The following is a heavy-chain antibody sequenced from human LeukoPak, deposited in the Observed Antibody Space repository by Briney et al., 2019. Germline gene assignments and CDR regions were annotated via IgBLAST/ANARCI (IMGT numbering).Heavy chain of an antibody. CDR3: ARGPPWYFDWFPNAYYYYGMDV. D-gene: IGHD3-9*01. CDR1: GYTFTSYG. CDR2: ISAYNGNT. Sequence: ASVKVSCKASGYTFTSYGISWVRQAPGQGLEWMGWISAYNGNTNYAQKLQGRVTITTDTSTSTAYMELRSLRSDDTAVYYCARGPPWYFDWFPNAYYYYGMDVWGQGTTVTVSS. J-gene: IGHJ6*02. V-gene: IGHV1-18*01.